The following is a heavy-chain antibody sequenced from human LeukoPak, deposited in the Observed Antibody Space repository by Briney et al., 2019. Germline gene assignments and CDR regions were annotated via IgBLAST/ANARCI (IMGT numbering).Heavy chain of an antibody. CDR3: ARYDPSYYATSALYYGVYFDS. J-gene: IGHJ4*02. D-gene: IGHD3-22*01. Sequence: SETLSLTCSASGGSITGHYWRWIRRSPRKGLEWIGYIYYNGNTNYNPSLKSRVIISLDMSKNQFSLTLTSVTAADTAVYYCARYDPSYYATSALYYGVYFDSWGQGTLVSVSS. V-gene: IGHV4-59*08. CDR2: IYYNGNT. CDR1: GGSITGHY.